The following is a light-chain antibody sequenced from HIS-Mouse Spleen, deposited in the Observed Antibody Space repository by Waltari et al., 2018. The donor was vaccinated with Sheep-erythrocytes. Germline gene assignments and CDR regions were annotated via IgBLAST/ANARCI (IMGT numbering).Light chain of an antibody. CDR3: QQLNSYPALT. Sequence: DIQLTQSPSFLSASVGDRVTITCRASQGISSYLAWYQQKPGKAPKLLSYAASTLQSGVPSRFSGSGSVTEFTLTISRLQPEDFATYYCQQLNSYPALTFGGGTKVEIK. J-gene: IGKJ4*01. CDR2: AAS. V-gene: IGKV1-9*01. CDR1: QGISSY.